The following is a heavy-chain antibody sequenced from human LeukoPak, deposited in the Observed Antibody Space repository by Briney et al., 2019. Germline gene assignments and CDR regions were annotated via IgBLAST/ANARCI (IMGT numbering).Heavy chain of an antibody. D-gene: IGHD3-3*01. CDR3: ARRSGYDAFDI. Sequence: SQTLSLTCTVSGGSISSYYWSWIRQPPGKGLEWIGYIYHSGSTYYNPSLKSRVTISVDRSKNQFSLKLSSVTAADTAVYYCARRSGYDAFDIWGQGTMVTVSS. CDR2: IYHSGST. J-gene: IGHJ3*02. V-gene: IGHV4-30-2*01. CDR1: GGSISSYY.